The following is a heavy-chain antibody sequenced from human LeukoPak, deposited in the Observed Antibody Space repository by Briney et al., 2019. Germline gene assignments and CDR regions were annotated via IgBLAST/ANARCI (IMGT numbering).Heavy chain of an antibody. J-gene: IGHJ4*02. Sequence: SETLSLTCTVSGYSISSGYYWGWIRQPPGKGLERIGSIYHSGSTYYNPSLKSRVTISVDTSKNQFSLKLSSVTAADTAVYYCARLVRVVPAAIVYWGQGTLVTVSS. D-gene: IGHD2-2*02. CDR2: IYHSGST. CDR1: GYSISSGYY. V-gene: IGHV4-38-2*02. CDR3: ARLVRVVPAAIVY.